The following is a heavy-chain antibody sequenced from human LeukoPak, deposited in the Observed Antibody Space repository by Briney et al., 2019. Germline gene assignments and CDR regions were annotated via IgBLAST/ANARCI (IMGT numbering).Heavy chain of an antibody. CDR2: FDPEDGET. D-gene: IGHD5-12*01. J-gene: IGHJ4*02. CDR3: ATRGYSGYDAAWDYFDY. CDR1: GYTLTELS. Sequence: ASVKVSRKVSGYTLTELSMHWVRQAPGKGLEWMGGFDPEDGETIYAQKFQGRVTMTEDTSTDTAYMELSSLRSEDTAVYYCATRGYSGYDAAWDYFDYWGQGTLVTVSS. V-gene: IGHV1-24*01.